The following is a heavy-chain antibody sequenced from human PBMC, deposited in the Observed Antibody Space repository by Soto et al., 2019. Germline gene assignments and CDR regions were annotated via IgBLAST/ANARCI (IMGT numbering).Heavy chain of an antibody. CDR2: IYSGGST. V-gene: IGHV3-66*01. CDR3: ARGIAVAGSLYSDY. D-gene: IGHD6-19*01. J-gene: IGHJ4*02. Sequence: GGSLRLSCEASGLSVSSNYMSWVRQAPGKGLEWVSVIYSGGSTYYADSVKGRFTISRDNSKNTLYLQMNSLRAEDTAVYYCARGIAVAGSLYSDYWGQGTLVTVSS. CDR1: GLSVSSNY.